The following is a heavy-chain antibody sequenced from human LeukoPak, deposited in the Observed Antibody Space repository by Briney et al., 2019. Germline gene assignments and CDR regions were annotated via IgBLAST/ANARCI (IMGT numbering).Heavy chain of an antibody. CDR1: GGSISSYY. CDR2: IYYSGGT. V-gene: IGHV4-59*04. CDR3: AKSGGYGLIDY. J-gene: IGHJ4*02. D-gene: IGHD1-26*01. Sequence: PSETLSLTCTVSGGSISSYYWSWIRQPPGKGLEWIGNIYYSGGTCYNESLESRVTISIDTSKNQFSLKLNSVTAADTAMYYCAKSGGYGLIDYWGQGTLVTVSS.